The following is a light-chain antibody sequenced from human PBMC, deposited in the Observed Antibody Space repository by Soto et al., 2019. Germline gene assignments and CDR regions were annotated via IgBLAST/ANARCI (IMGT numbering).Light chain of an antibody. CDR1: QNIRSNY. CDR3: QQYHSPPLT. V-gene: IGKV3-20*01. Sequence: DIVLRQSPGTLSLSPGQRATLSCRASQNIRSNYIAWFQQKPGQPLRLLIYGAINRATGIPARFSGSGSGTEFSLTISSLEPEDFVVYYCQQYHSPPLTFGPGTKVEIK. CDR2: GAI. J-gene: IGKJ1*01.